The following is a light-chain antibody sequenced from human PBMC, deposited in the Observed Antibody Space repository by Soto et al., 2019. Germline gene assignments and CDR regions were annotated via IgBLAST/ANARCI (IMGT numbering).Light chain of an antibody. CDR2: DVS. Sequence: QSALPPPGSMSGSSVHSTTLSCTGTGHGVDGNNYVSWYQQHPGKVPKLMIYDVSNRPSGVSNLFSVSKSGNTASLTISGLQAEDEADYYCSSYTSSSTYVFGTGT. CDR3: SSYTSSSTYV. V-gene: IGLV2-14*01. CDR1: GHGVDGNNY. J-gene: IGLJ1*01.